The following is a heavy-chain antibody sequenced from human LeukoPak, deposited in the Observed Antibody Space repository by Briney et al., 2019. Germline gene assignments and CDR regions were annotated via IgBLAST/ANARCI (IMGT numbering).Heavy chain of an antibody. V-gene: IGHV3-7*01. J-gene: IGHJ4*02. CDR2: IKQDGSEK. D-gene: IGHD1-26*01. CDR1: GFTFSSYW. Sequence: GSLRLSCAASGFTFSSYWMSWVRQAPGKGLEWVANIKQDGSEKYYVDSVKGRFTISRDNAKNSLYLQMNSLRAEDTAVYYCARDKGGSGSWFDYWGQGTLVTVSS. CDR3: ARDKGGSGSWFDY.